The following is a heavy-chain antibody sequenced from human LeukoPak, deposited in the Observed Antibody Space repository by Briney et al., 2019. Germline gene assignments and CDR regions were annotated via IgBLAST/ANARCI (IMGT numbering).Heavy chain of an antibody. CDR2: ISSSSSYI. V-gene: IGHV3-21*01. CDR1: GFTFSSYS. J-gene: IGHJ2*01. D-gene: IGHD2-2*01. Sequence: GGSLRLSCAASGFTFSSYSMNWVRQAPGKGLEWVSSISSSSSYIYYADSVKGRFTISRDNAKNSLYLQMNSLRAEDTAVYYCARGPYCSSTSCWTNWYFDLWGRGTLVTVSS. CDR3: ARGPYCSSTSCWTNWYFDL.